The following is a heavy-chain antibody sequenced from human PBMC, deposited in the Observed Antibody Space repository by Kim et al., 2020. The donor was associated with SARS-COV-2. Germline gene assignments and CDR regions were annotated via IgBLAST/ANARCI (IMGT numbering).Heavy chain of an antibody. Sequence: QEFQGRVTMTEDTSTDTAYMELSSLRSEDTAVYYCATEHFGWLLKYYFDYWGQGTLVTVSS. V-gene: IGHV1-24*01. CDR3: ATEHFGWLLKYYFDY. D-gene: IGHD3-9*01. J-gene: IGHJ4*02.